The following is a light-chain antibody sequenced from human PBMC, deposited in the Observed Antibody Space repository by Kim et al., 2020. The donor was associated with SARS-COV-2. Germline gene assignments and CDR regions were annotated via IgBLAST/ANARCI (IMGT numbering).Light chain of an antibody. Sequence: SPGDRATLPCRARQSVSSNYLAWYQQKPGQAPRLLIYGASSRATGIPDRFSGSGSGTDFTLTITRLEPEDFAVYYCQQYSSSPATFGQGTKVDIK. J-gene: IGKJ1*01. CDR2: GAS. CDR1: QSVSSNY. CDR3: QQYSSSPAT. V-gene: IGKV3-20*01.